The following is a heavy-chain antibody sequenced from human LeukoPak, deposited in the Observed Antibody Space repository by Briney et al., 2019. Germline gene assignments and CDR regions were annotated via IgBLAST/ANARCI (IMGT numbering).Heavy chain of an antibody. V-gene: IGHV3-20*04. J-gene: IGHJ4*02. Sequence: PGGSLRLSCAASGFTFDDYGMSWVRQAPGKGLEWVSGINWNGGSTGYADSVKGRFTISRDNAKNSLYLQMNSLRAEDTALYYCAREGAYGSGRYFDYWGQGTLVTVSS. CDR1: GFTFDDYG. CDR2: INWNGGST. CDR3: AREGAYGSGRYFDY. D-gene: IGHD3-10*01.